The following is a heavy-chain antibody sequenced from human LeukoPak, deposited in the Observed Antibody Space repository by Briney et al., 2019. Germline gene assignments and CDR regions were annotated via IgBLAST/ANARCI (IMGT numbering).Heavy chain of an antibody. CDR2: IYYSGIT. CDR3: ARSYYYDYRQIDY. J-gene: IGHJ4*02. Sequence: SETLSLTCTVSGDSISTSSFYWGWIRQPPGKGLEWLGSIYYSGITHYNPSLKSRVTISVDTSKNQFSLHLYSVTAADTAVFYCARSYYYDYRQIDYWGQGTLVTVSS. V-gene: IGHV4-39*01. D-gene: IGHD3-22*01. CDR1: GDSISTSSFY.